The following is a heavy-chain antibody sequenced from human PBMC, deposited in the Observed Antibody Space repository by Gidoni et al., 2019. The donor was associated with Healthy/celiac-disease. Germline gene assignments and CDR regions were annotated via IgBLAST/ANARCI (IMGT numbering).Heavy chain of an antibody. J-gene: IGHJ4*02. V-gene: IGHV3-23*01. Sequence: EVQLLESGGGLVQPGGSLRLSCAASGLPFSSYAMSLVRQAPGKGLEWVSASSGSVGSTYYADSVKGRFTISRDNSKNTLYLKMNSLRAEDTAVYYCAKDYVEAVAGIYDYWGQGTLVTVSS. CDR1: GLPFSSYA. D-gene: IGHD6-19*01. CDR3: AKDYVEAVAGIYDY. CDR2: SSGSVGST.